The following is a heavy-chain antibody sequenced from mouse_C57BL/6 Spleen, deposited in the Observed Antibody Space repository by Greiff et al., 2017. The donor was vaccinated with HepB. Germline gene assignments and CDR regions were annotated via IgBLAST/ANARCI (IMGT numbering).Heavy chain of an antibody. Sequence: VQLQQSGPVLVKPGASVKMSCKASGYTFTDYYMNWVKQSHGKSLEWIGVINPYNGGTSYNQKFKGKATLTVDKSSSTAYMELNSLTPEDSAVYYCAREANWEYAMDYWGQGTSVTVSS. V-gene: IGHV1-19*01. J-gene: IGHJ4*01. CDR3: AREANWEYAMDY. CDR1: GYTFTDYY. D-gene: IGHD4-1*01. CDR2: INPYNGGT.